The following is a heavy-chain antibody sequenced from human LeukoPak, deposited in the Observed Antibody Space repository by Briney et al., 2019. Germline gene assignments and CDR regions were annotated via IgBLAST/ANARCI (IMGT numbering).Heavy chain of an antibody. Sequence: PGRSLTLSCAASGFTFSSYGMHWVRQAPGKGLAWVAVIWYDGSNKYYADSVKGRFTISRDNSKNTLYLQMNSLRAEDTAVYYCAKEATTEPLSYFDYWGQGTLVTVSS. CDR2: IWYDGSNK. J-gene: IGHJ4*02. CDR3: AKEATTEPLSYFDY. D-gene: IGHD1-26*01. CDR1: GFTFSSYG. V-gene: IGHV3-33*06.